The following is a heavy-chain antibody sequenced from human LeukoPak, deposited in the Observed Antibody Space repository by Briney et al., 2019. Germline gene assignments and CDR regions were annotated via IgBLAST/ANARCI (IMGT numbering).Heavy chain of an antibody. D-gene: IGHD4/OR15-4a*01. CDR3: ARHLPVRAGAARFLDY. CDR2: INDSGGT. J-gene: IGHJ4*02. CDR1: GGXISGYY. V-gene: IGHV4-59*08. Sequence: SETLSLTCTVSGGXISGYYWSWIRQPPGKALQWIGYINDSGGTDYNPSLKSRVTISVDMSNNQVSLKLSSVTTADTAIYYCARHLPVRAGAARFLDYWGQGTVVTVSS.